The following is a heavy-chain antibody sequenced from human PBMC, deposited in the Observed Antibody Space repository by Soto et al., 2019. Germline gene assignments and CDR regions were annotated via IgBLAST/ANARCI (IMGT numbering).Heavy chain of an antibody. CDR3: ARDWEFGY. J-gene: IGHJ4*02. CDR2: INPSGDST. V-gene: IGHV1-46*01. Sequence: QVQLVQSGAEVKKPGASVKESCKTSGFTFTSYYLHWVRQAPGQGLEWMGVINPSGDSTSYAQKFQGRVTVTRDTSTSTVYMELSRLRSEDTAVYYFARDWEFGYWGQGTLVTVSS. CDR1: GFTFTSYY. D-gene: IGHD3-10*01.